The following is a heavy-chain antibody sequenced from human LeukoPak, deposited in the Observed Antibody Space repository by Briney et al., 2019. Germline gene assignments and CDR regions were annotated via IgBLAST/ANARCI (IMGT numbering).Heavy chain of an antibody. V-gene: IGHV3-30*02. Sequence: SGGSLRLSCAASGFTFSSYGMHWVRQAPGKGLEWVAVIWYDGSNKYYADSVKGRFTTSRDNSKNTLYLQMNSLRAEDTAVYYCAKDLAAAIYLYYYYYYGMDVWGQGTTVTVSS. D-gene: IGHD6-13*01. CDR1: GFTFSSYG. CDR3: AKDLAAAIYLYYYYYYGMDV. J-gene: IGHJ6*02. CDR2: IWYDGSNK.